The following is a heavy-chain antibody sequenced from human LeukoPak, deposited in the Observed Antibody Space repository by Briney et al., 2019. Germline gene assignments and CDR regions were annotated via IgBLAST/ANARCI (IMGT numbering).Heavy chain of an antibody. D-gene: IGHD6-19*01. CDR1: GDSISSYY. J-gene: IGHJ4*02. Sequence: SETLSLTCTVSGDSISSYYWSWIRQPPGKGLEWIGYIYYSGITNYNPSLKSRVTISVDTSKNQFSLRLNSVTAADTAVYYCARQQWLDGAYYFDYWGQGTLVTVSS. CDR3: ARQQWLDGAYYFDY. V-gene: IGHV4-59*01. CDR2: IYYSGIT.